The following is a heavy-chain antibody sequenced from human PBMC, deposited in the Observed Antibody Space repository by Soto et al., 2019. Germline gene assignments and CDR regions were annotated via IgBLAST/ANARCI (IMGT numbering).Heavy chain of an antibody. CDR2: INSEGSSS. D-gene: IGHD1-26*01. V-gene: IGHV3-74*01. CDR3: ARDVGSGNYPDY. Sequence: LRLSCAAPGFTFSNYWMHWVRQAPGKGLVWVSSINSEGSSSSYADSVKGRFTISRDNARDTLYLQMNSLRAEDTAVYYCARDVGSGNYPDYWGQGTQVTVSS. CDR1: GFTFSNYW. J-gene: IGHJ4*02.